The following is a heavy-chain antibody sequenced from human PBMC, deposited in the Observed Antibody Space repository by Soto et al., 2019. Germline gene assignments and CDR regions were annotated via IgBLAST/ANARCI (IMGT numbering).Heavy chain of an antibody. J-gene: IGHJ4*02. CDR2: ISSSSSYI. Sequence: GGSLRLSCAASGFTFSSYSMNWVRQAPGKGLEWVSSISSSSSYIYYADSVKGRFTISRDNAKNSLYLQMNSLRAEDTAVYYCAREAVFCSGGSCSAFGDYWGQGTLVTVSS. D-gene: IGHD2-15*01. CDR1: GFTFSSYS. CDR3: AREAVFCSGGSCSAFGDY. V-gene: IGHV3-21*01.